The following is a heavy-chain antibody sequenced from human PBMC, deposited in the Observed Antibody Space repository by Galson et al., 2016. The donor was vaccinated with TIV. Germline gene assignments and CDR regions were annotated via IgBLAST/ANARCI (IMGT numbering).Heavy chain of an antibody. Sequence: LRLSCAASGITVSDYYLTWVRQAPGKGLEWVSIIDSDGGTHYANSVRGRFSISRDNSQNTLYLQMNTLRPEDTAVYYCARERRHCGNECYLRYYFGMDVWGQGTTVTVSS. CDR1: GITVSDYY. CDR2: IDSDGGT. V-gene: IGHV3-66*02. D-gene: IGHD2-21*01. CDR3: ARERRHCGNECYLRYYFGMDV. J-gene: IGHJ6*02.